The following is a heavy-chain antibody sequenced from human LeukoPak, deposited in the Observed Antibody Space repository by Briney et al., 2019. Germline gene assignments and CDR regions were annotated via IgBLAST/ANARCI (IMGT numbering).Heavy chain of an antibody. CDR1: AFSCSSFD. D-gene: IGHD2-21*01. V-gene: IGHV3-23*01. Sequence: GGSVTLLCAAYAFSCSSFDMRWVRQGPARGLEWLTSIRGNGETYYAYSVKGRFTLSSDSSRNTVYLQLNNLRVEDTAIYYCAKASCVSSTDSVRWGQGTLVTVSS. J-gene: IGHJ4*02. CDR3: AKASCVSSTDSVR. CDR2: IRGNGET.